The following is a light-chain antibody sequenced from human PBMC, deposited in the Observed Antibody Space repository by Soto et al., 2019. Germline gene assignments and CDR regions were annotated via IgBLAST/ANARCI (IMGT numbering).Light chain of an antibody. CDR3: QQRSNLIT. Sequence: EIVLTQSPATLSVSPGERATLSCRASQSVSVYLDWYQQKSGQAPRLLLYDASKRATGIPARFSGSGSGTDFTLTISSLEPEDIAVYYCQQRSNLITFGGGTKVEIK. V-gene: IGKV3-11*01. CDR1: QSVSVY. CDR2: DAS. J-gene: IGKJ4*01.